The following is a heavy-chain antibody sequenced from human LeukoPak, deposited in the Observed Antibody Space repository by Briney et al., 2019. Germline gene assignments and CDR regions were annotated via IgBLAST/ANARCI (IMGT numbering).Heavy chain of an antibody. J-gene: IGHJ5*02. CDR3: AKGSGMAARRSNYFDP. D-gene: IGHD6-6*01. V-gene: IGHV3-23*01. Sequence: GGSLRLSCAGSGFSFSNYAMSWVRQTPGKGLEWVSAIRGSGGITYYADSVKGRFSISRDNSKNTLYLQMNSLRAEDTAIYYCAKGSGMAARRSNYFDPWGQGTLVTVSS. CDR1: GFSFSNYA. CDR2: IRGSGGIT.